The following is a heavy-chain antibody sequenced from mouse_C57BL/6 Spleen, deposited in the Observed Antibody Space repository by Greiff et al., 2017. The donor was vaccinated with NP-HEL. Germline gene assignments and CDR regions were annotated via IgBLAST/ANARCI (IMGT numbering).Heavy chain of an antibody. D-gene: IGHD1-1*01. J-gene: IGHJ1*03. CDR1: GYTFTSYW. CDR2: IDPSDSYT. V-gene: IGHV1-59*01. CDR3: ARENYYGSSPHWYFEV. Sequence: VQLQQPGAELVRPGTSVKLSCKASGYTFTSYWMHWVKQRPGQGLEWIGVIDPSDSYTNYNQKFKGKATLTVDTSSSTAYMQLSSLTSEVSAVYYCARENYYGSSPHWYFEVWGTGTTVTVSS.